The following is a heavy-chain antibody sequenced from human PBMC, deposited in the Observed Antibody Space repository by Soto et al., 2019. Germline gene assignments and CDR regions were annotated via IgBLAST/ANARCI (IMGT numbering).Heavy chain of an antibody. CDR3: ASKRPGSEGWFDP. J-gene: IGHJ5*02. CDR2: IYYSGST. CDR1: GGSISSGGYY. V-gene: IGHV4-31*03. D-gene: IGHD6-25*01. Sequence: PSETLSLTCTVSGGSISSGGYYWSWIRQHPGKGLEWIGYIYYSGSTYYNPSLKSRVTISVDTCKNQFSLKLSSVTAADTAVYYCASKRPGSEGWFDPWGQGTLVTVSS.